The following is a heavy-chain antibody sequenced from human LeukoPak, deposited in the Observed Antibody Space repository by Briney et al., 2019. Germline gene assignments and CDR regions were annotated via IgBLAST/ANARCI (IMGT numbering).Heavy chain of an antibody. Sequence: GGSLRLSCAASGFTFSSYAMSWVRQAPGKGLEWVSAISGSGGSTYYADSVKGRFTISRDNSKNTLYLQMNSLRAEDTAVYYCAKPPSVWDRPFTSDYWGQGTLVTVSS. CDR3: AKPPSVWDRPFTSDY. CDR1: GFTFSSYA. V-gene: IGHV3-23*01. CDR2: ISGSGGST. J-gene: IGHJ4*02. D-gene: IGHD1-26*01.